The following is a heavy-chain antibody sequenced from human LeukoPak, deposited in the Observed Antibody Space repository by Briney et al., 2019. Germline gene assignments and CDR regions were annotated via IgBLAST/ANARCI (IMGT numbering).Heavy chain of an antibody. V-gene: IGHV4-4*07. CDR1: GDGFSLYY. CDR2: VHPSGGA. Sequence: SETLSLTCNVSGDGFSLYYWSWIRQPAGKGLEWIGRVHPSGGANYNYSLRSRVTLSVDSSKNQVFLRLTSVTVADTAVYYCARVLRVNDKYFDSWGQGTPVTVSS. J-gene: IGHJ5*01. CDR3: ARVLRVNDKYFDS. D-gene: IGHD1-1*01.